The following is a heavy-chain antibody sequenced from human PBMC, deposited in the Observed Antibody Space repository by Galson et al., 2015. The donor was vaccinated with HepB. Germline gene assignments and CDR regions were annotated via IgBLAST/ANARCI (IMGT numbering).Heavy chain of an antibody. J-gene: IGHJ6*03. CDR3: AREMSGDFWNNYYSYYYYYMDV. Sequence: LRLSCAASGFTVSSNYMSWVRQAPGKGLEWVSVIYSGGDTYYADCVKGRFTISRDNSKNTLYLQMNNLRAEDTAVYYCAREMSGDFWNNYYSYYYYYMDVWGKGTTVTVSS. CDR2: IYSGGDT. V-gene: IGHV3-66*01. D-gene: IGHD3-3*01. CDR1: GFTVSSNY.